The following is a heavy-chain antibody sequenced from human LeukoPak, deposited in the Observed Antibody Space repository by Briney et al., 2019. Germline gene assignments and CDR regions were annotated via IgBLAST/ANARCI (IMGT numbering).Heavy chain of an antibody. Sequence: ASVKVSCKASGYTFTSYAMHWVRQAPGQRLEWMGWINAGNGNTKYSQEFQGRVTITRDTSASTAYVELSSLRSEDMAVYYCARARGSYYHYFDYWGQGTLVTVSS. CDR3: ARARGSYYHYFDY. V-gene: IGHV1-3*03. CDR2: INAGNGNT. D-gene: IGHD1-26*01. J-gene: IGHJ4*02. CDR1: GYTFTSYA.